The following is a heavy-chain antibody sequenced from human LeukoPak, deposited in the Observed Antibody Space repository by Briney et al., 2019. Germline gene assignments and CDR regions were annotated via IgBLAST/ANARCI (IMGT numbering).Heavy chain of an antibody. CDR3: AKVVDYGDYGGDY. CDR2: IRYDGSNK. CDR1: GFTFTFSNYG. Sequence: GGSLRLSCAASGFTFTFSNYGMHWVRQAPGKGLEWVAFIRYDGSNKYYADSVKGRFTISRDNSKNTLYLQMNGLRAEDTAVYYCAKVVDYGDYGGDYWGQGTLVTVSS. V-gene: IGHV3-30*02. J-gene: IGHJ4*02. D-gene: IGHD4-17*01.